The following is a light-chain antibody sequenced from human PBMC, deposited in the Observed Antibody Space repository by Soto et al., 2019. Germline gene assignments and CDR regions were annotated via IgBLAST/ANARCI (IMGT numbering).Light chain of an antibody. CDR3: QQYGNSPWT. CDR1: QRFGSSN. CDR2: STS. Sequence: EIVLTQSPGTLSLSPGERGTLSCRASQRFGSSNLAWYQQKSGQAPRLLIYSTSSRATGIPDRFSGSGSGTEFTLTISRLEPEDFAVYYCQQYGNSPWTFGQGTKVEIK. J-gene: IGKJ1*01. V-gene: IGKV3-20*01.